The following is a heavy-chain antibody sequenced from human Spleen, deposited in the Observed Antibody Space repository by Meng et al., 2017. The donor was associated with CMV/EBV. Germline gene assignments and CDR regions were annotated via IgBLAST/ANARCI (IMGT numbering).Heavy chain of an antibody. D-gene: IGHD2-2*01. V-gene: IGHV3-48*04. CDR2: ISTSGSTM. Sequence: GESLKISCAASRFTISSYSMNWVRQAPGKGLEWVSYISTSGSTMYYADSVKGRFTVSRDNAKNSLYLQMNSLRAEDTAVYYCARPVVPAAIFPGMDVWGQGTTVTVSS. CDR1: RFTISSYS. CDR3: ARPVVPAAIFPGMDV. J-gene: IGHJ6*02.